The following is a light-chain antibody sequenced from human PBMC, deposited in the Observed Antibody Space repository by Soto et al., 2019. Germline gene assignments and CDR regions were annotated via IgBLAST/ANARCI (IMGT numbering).Light chain of an antibody. J-gene: IGKJ4*02. CDR1: QGFSTW. Sequence: DIQMTPSPSSVSASVGDRVTITCRASQGFSTWLAWYRRKPGRAPELLIYSASSLHSGVPSRFSGSGSGTDCALAIISLQPEGFETYYCQQANSFPRTFGGGTEVEIK. CDR2: SAS. CDR3: QQANSFPRT. V-gene: IGKV1-12*01.